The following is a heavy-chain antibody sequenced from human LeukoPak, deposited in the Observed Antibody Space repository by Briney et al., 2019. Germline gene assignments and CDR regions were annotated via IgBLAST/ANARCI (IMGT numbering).Heavy chain of an antibody. V-gene: IGHV4-34*01. J-gene: IGHJ4*02. Sequence: SETLSLTCAVYGGSFSGYYWSWIRQPPGKGLEWIGEINHSGSTNYNPSLKSRVTISVDTSKNQYSLKLSSVTAADTAVYYCARDCMRRAVWSIGYCSGGSCYGGDWGQGTLVTVSS. CDR2: INHSGST. CDR3: ARDCMRRAVWSIGYCSGGSCYGGD. D-gene: IGHD2-15*01. CDR1: GGSFSGYY.